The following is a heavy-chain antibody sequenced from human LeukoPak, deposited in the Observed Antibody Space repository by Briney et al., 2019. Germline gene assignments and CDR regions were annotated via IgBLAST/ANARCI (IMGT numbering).Heavy chain of an antibody. J-gene: IGHJ5*02. CDR3: ARGGELSLFP. CDR1: GGSFSGYY. Sequence: SETLSLTCAVSGGSFSGYYWSWIRQPPGKGLEWSGEINHSGSTNYNPPLKSRVTISVDNSKNQFSLKLSSVTAADTAVYYCARGGELSLFPWGQGTLVTVSS. V-gene: IGHV4-34*01. D-gene: IGHD3-16*02. CDR2: INHSGST.